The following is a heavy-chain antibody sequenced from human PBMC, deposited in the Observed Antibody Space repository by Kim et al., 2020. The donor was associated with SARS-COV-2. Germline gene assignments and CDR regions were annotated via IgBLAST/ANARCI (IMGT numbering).Heavy chain of an antibody. Sequence: ASVKVSCKASGYTFTSYAMHWVRQAPGQRLEWMGWINAGTGNTKYSQKFQGRVTITRDTSASTAYMELSSLRSEDTAVYYCARLQYSSSSHYYYYGMDVWGQGTTVTVSS. CDR2: INAGTGNT. CDR3: ARLQYSSSSHYYYYGMDV. V-gene: IGHV1-3*01. D-gene: IGHD6-13*01. CDR1: GYTFTSYA. J-gene: IGHJ6*02.